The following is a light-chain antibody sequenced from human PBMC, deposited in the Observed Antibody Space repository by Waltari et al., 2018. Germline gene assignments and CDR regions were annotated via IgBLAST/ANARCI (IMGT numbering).Light chain of an antibody. V-gene: IGLV1-44*01. CDR1: NPNIGTNT. Sequence: QSVLTQPPSASGTPGQRVSIPCSGSNPNIGTNTVNWYQQLPGTAPKLLIYSNNNRPSGVPDRFSGSKSGISASLAISGLQSEDEAEYYCAAWDDSLNGPVFGAGTKLTVL. CDR3: AAWDDSLNGPV. CDR2: SNN. J-gene: IGLJ3*02.